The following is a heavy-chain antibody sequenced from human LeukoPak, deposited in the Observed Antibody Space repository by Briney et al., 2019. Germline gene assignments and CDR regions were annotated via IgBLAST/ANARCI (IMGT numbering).Heavy chain of an antibody. CDR1: GYSFTSYW. D-gene: IGHD6-25*01. Sequence: GESLKISCKGSGYSFTSYWIGWVRPPPGQRLEWMGWINVGNGNTKYSQEFQGRVTFTRDTSASTAYMELSSLTSDDMAMYYCARGPGYPMDSDLDYWGQGTLVTVSS. CDR2: INVGNGNT. CDR3: ARGPGYPMDSDLDY. V-gene: IGHV1-3*03. J-gene: IGHJ4*02.